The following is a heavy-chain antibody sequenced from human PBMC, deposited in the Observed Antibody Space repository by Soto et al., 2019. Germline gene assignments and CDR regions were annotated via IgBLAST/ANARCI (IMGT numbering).Heavy chain of an antibody. CDR1: GFTFSSYA. CDR2: ISGSGGST. D-gene: IGHD1-26*01. CDR3: AKTRGGFSWLHIDY. Sequence: GGSLRLSCAASGFTFSSYAMSWVRQAPGKGLEWVSAISGSGGSTYYADSVKGRFTISRDNSKNALYLQMSSLRAEDTAVYYCAKTRGGFSWLHIDYWGQGTLVTVS. J-gene: IGHJ4*02. V-gene: IGHV3-23*01.